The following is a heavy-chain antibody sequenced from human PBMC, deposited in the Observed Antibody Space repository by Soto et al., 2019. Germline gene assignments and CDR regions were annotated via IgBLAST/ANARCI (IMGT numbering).Heavy chain of an antibody. CDR3: ARGYYDSSGSDFDY. J-gene: IGHJ4*02. Sequence: QVQLQQWGAGLLKPSETLSLTCAVYGGSFSGYYWSWIRQPPGKGLEWIGEINHSGSTNYNPSLKSRVTIAVNACKNQFSLKLSTVTAADTTVYYCARGYYDSSGSDFDYWGQGTLVTVSS. D-gene: IGHD3-22*01. CDR1: GGSFSGYY. V-gene: IGHV4-34*01. CDR2: INHSGST.